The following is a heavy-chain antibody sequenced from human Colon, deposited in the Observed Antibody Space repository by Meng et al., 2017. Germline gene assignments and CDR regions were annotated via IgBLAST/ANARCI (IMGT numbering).Heavy chain of an antibody. J-gene: IGHJ4*02. Sequence: QVHLHESGPGLVRPSEDLSLTCTVSGGSIKSGGYHWSWVRQHPGKGLEYIGFMSDSGTTDYNPSLRSRVSISEIGSSKTQFSLTLRSVTAADTATYFCARDTLYGTDYWGQGVLVTVSS. D-gene: IGHD4-17*01. CDR3: ARDTLYGTDY. V-gene: IGHV4-31*03. CDR1: GGSIKSGGYH. CDR2: MSDSGTT.